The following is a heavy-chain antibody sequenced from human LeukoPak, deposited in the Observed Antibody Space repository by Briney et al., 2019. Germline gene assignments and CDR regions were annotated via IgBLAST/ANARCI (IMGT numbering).Heavy chain of an antibody. CDR3: ARVVTYYYYMDV. Sequence: SETLSLTCTVSGGSISSHYWSWIRQTPGKGLEWIGYIYYSGSTNYNPSLKSRVTISVDTSKNQFSLKLSSVTAADTAVYYCARVVTYYYYMDVWGKGTTVTVSS. J-gene: IGHJ6*03. D-gene: IGHD1-26*01. CDR2: IYYSGST. V-gene: IGHV4-59*11. CDR1: GGSISSHY.